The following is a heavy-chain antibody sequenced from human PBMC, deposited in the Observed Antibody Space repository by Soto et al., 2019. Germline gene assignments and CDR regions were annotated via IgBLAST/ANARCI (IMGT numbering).Heavy chain of an antibody. D-gene: IGHD3-16*01. CDR1: GGSVSSGSYY. CDR2: IYYSGST. Sequence: SETLSLTCTVSGGSVSSGSYYWSWIRQPPGKGLEWIGYIYYSGSTNYNPSLKSRVTISVDTSKNQFSLRLNSVTATDTAVYYCARTGLPDVVGAFDLWGQGTMVTVSS. CDR3: ARTGLPDVVGAFDL. V-gene: IGHV4-61*01. J-gene: IGHJ3*01.